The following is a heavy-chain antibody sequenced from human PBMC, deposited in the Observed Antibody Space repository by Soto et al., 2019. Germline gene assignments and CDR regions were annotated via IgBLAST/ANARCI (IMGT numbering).Heavy chain of an antibody. V-gene: IGHV3-23*01. CDR2: VSGSGDKT. Sequence: EVQLLDSGGGLVQPGGSLRLSCAASGFIFKHYAMNWIRQAPGKGLEWVSSVSGSGDKTYYADSVKGRFTISRDNSKHTLYLDMSSLRAEDTAIYYCATSWFDFLYHFDYWGQGALVLVSS. D-gene: IGHD3-10*01. J-gene: IGHJ4*02. CDR3: ATSWFDFLYHFDY. CDR1: GFIFKHYA.